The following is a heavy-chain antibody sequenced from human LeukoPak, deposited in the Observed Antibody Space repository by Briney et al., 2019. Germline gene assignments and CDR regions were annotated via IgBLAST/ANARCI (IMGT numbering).Heavy chain of an antibody. CDR2: ISGSGGST. CDR3: AKGVRWGDYYYGMDV. Sequence: PGRSLRLSCAASGFTFSSYAMSWVRQAPGKGLEWVSAISGSGGSTYYADSVKGRFTISRDNSKNTLYLQMNSLRAEDTAVYYCAKGVRWGDYYYGMDVWGQGTTVTVSS. D-gene: IGHD3-16*01. CDR1: GFTFSSYA. V-gene: IGHV3-23*01. J-gene: IGHJ6*02.